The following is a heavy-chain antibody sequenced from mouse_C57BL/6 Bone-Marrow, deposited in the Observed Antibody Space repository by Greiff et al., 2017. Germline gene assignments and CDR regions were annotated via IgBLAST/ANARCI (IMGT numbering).Heavy chain of an antibody. CDR1: GYTFTDYG. Sequence: QVQLQQSGAELVRPGASVTLSCKASGYTFTDYGMHWVKQTPVHGLEWIGAIDPETGGTAYNQKFKGKAILTADKSSSTAYMQLRSLTSEDSAVYYCTCSSDDYFDYWGQGTTLTVSS. CDR2: IDPETGGT. V-gene: IGHV1-15*01. J-gene: IGHJ2*01. D-gene: IGHD1-1*01. CDR3: TCSSDDYFDY.